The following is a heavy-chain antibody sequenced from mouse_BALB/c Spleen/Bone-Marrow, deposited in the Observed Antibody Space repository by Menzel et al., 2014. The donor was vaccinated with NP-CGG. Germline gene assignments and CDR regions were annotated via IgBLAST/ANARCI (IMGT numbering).Heavy chain of an antibody. CDR2: IYPGAVYT. Sequence: VKLVESGAELVRPGTSVKMSCKASGYTFXNYRIGWVKQRPGHGLEWIGDIYPGAVYTNYNEKFKGKATLTADTSSSTAYMQLSSLTSEDSAIYYCAIHGEAMDYWGQGTSVTVSS. CDR1: GYTFXNYR. J-gene: IGHJ4*01. CDR3: AIHGEAMDY. V-gene: IGHV1-63*02.